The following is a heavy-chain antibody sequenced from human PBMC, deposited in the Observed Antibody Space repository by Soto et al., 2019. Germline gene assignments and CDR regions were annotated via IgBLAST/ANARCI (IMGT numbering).Heavy chain of an antibody. J-gene: IGHJ4*02. D-gene: IGHD2-2*01. Sequence: PGESLKISCAASGFTFSGSAMHWVRQASGKGLEWVGRIRGKANSYATAYGASVKGRFTISRDDSKNTAYLQMNSLKTEDTAVYYCTTGYCSSTSCFSPSFDYWGQGTLVTV. CDR3: TTGYCSSTSCFSPSFDY. CDR1: GFTFSGSA. V-gene: IGHV3-73*01. CDR2: IRGKANSYAT.